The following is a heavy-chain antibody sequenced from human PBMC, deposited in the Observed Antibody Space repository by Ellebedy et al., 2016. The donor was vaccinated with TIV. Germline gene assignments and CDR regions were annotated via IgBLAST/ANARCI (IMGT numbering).Heavy chain of an antibody. CDR2: LSGSGVST. CDR3: ALTTSTVGPINYFFDS. Sequence: GGSLRLXCEASGFTFSSFVVTWVRQVPGKGLEWVSGLSGSGVSTYYADSVKGRFTISRDNSKNTLYLHMNSLRGDDTAVYYCALTTSTVGPINYFFDSWGQGTLVTVSS. J-gene: IGHJ4*02. CDR1: GFTFSSFV. D-gene: IGHD1-26*01. V-gene: IGHV3-23*01.